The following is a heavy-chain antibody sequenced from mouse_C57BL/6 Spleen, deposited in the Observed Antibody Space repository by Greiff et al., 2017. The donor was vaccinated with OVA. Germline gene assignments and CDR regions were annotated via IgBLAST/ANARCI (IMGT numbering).Heavy chain of an antibody. Sequence: VQLQESGPGLVQPSQCLSITCTVSGFSLTSYGVHWVRQSPGQGLEWLGVICSGGSTAYNAAFISGLSISKNNSKSQVLYKRNSLQADDAAIYYCARRDGYCWYFDVWGTGTTVTVSS. CDR2: ICSGGST. CDR3: ARRDGYCWYFDV. J-gene: IGHJ1*03. D-gene: IGHD2-3*01. V-gene: IGHV2-2*01. CDR1: GFSLTSYG.